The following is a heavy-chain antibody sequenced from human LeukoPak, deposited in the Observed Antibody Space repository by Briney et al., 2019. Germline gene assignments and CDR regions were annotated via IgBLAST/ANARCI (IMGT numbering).Heavy chain of an antibody. CDR2: ISYDGSNK. V-gene: IGHV3-30*18. D-gene: IGHD1-7*01. CDR1: GFTFSSYG. Sequence: AGGSLRLSCAASGFTFSSYGMHWVRQAPGKGLEWVAVISYDGSNKYYADSVKGRFTISRDNSKNTLYLQMNSLRAEDTAVYYCAKDWLSNYLSDYWGQGTLVTVSS. J-gene: IGHJ4*02. CDR3: AKDWLSNYLSDY.